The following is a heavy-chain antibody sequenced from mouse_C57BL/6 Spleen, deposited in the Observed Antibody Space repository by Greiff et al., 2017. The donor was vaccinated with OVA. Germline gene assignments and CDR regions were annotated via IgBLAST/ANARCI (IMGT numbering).Heavy chain of an antibody. V-gene: IGHV5-4*01. CDR3: ARERDYYAMDY. CDR1: GFTFSSYA. Sequence: DVHLVESGGGLVKPGGSLKLSCAASGFTFSSYAMSWVRQTPEKRLEWVATISDGGSYTYYPDNVKGRFTISRDNAKNNLYLQMSHLKSEDTAMYYCARERDYYAMDYWGQGTSVTVSS. J-gene: IGHJ4*01. CDR2: ISDGGSYT.